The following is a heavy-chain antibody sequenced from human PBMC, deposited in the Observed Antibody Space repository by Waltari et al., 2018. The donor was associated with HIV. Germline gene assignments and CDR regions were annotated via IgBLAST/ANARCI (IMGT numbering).Heavy chain of an antibody. CDR3: ARSRPGAVFGDN. Sequence: QVQLVQSGAEVKLPGASLKVSCRPSGYDFTTFDINWVRQASGQGLAWMGWMSPNSGKTGYARKFQGRVIMTSDSSIDTAYLELSSLTSHDTAVYYCARSRPGAVFGDNWGQGTLVTVSS. V-gene: IGHV1-8*01. D-gene: IGHD3-3*01. CDR1: GYDFTTFD. CDR2: MSPNSGKT. J-gene: IGHJ4*02.